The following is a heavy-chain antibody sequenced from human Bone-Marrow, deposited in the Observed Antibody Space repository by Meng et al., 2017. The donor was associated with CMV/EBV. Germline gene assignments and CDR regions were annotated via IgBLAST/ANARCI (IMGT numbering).Heavy chain of an antibody. CDR2: INWNAGST. CDR3: ARKGYCTSSNCYNFYGMDV. V-gene: IGHV3-20*04. D-gene: IGHD2-8*01. CDR1: GFKFDDFA. J-gene: IGHJ6*01. Sequence: GESLKISCAASGFKFDDFAMRWVRQAPGKGLEWVSGINWNAGSTDYADSVKGRFAIPRDNAQNSLHLQMNSLRVEDTALYYWARKGYCTSSNCYNFYGMDVWGQGTAVTVSS.